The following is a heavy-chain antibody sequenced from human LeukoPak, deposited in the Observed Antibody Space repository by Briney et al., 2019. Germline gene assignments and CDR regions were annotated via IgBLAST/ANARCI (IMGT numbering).Heavy chain of an antibody. J-gene: IGHJ5*02. CDR1: GGSFSGYY. D-gene: IGHD2-15*01. CDR2: INHSGST. CDR3: ARESCSGSSCYFSP. Sequence: PSETLSLTCAVHGGSFSGYYWSWIRQPPGKGLEWVGEINHSGSTNYNPSLKSRVTISVDTSKNQFSLKLSSVTAADTPVYYCARESCSGSSCYFSPWGQGTLVTVSS. V-gene: IGHV4-34*01.